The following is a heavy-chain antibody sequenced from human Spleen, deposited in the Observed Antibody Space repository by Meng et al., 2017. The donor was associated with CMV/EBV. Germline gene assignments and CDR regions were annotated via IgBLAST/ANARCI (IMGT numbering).Heavy chain of an antibody. Sequence: GSISSGDYYWSWIRQHPGKGLEWTGYIYYSGSTYYNPSLKSRVTMSVDTSKNQFSLKLSSVTAADTAVYYCARLRFEAAAGGPRVTEWGQGTLVTVSS. CDR3: ARLRFEAAAGGPRVTE. V-gene: IGHV4-31*02. CDR2: IYYSGST. D-gene: IGHD6-13*01. CDR1: GSISSGDYY. J-gene: IGHJ4*02.